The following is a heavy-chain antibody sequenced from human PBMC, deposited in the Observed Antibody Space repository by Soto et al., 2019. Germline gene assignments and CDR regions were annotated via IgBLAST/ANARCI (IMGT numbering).Heavy chain of an antibody. V-gene: IGHV3-23*01. Sequence: EVQLLESGGGLVQPGGSLRLSCAASGFTFSSYAMSWVRQAPGKGLEWVSTISGSGGTTYYADSVKGRFTISRDNSKNTLYLLMNSLSVEHTTVYYCAKYRYDSSGYFFYDYWGQGTLVTVSS. D-gene: IGHD3-22*01. CDR3: AKYRYDSSGYFFYDY. CDR1: GFTFSSYA. J-gene: IGHJ4*02. CDR2: ISGSGGTT.